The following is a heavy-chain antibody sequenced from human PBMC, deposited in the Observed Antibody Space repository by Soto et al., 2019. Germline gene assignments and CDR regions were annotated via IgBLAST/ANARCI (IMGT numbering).Heavy chain of an antibody. D-gene: IGHD5-18*01. CDR1: GFSIIRYA. Sequence: LRLSGAASGFSIIRYAMSWVRQAPGKGLEWVSAXSGXXGXTXXXDXXXGRFTISRDNSKNTLYLQMNSLRAEDTAVYYCAKVNGRGYSYGYNYWGQGTLVTASS. CDR3: AKVNGRGYSYGYNY. J-gene: IGHJ4*02. V-gene: IGHV3-23*01. CDR2: XSGXXGXT.